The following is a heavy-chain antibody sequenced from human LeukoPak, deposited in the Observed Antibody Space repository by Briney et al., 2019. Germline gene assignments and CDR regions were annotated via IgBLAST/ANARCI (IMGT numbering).Heavy chain of an antibody. CDR2: IIPIFGTA. D-gene: IGHD6-19*01. Sequence: GASVKVSCKASGGTFSSYAISWVRQAPGQGLEWMGGIIPIFGTAKYAQKFQGRVRITPDESTSTADRELSSLRSEDTAVYYCARRRESSGLIFDYWGQGTLVTVSS. V-gene: IGHV1-69*13. CDR3: ARRRESSGLIFDY. J-gene: IGHJ4*02. CDR1: GGTFSSYA.